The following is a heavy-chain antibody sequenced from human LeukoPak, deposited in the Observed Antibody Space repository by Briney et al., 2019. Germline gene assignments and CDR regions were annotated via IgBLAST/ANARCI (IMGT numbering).Heavy chain of an antibody. Sequence: SSGTLSLTCAVSGGPISSSNWWSWVRQPPGKGLEWIGEIYHSGSTNYNPSLKSRVTISVDKSKNQFSLKLSSVTAADTAVYYCAQKRITMVRGVSDAFDIWGQGTMVTVSS. J-gene: IGHJ3*02. CDR1: GGPISSSNW. CDR2: IYHSGST. D-gene: IGHD3-10*01. CDR3: AQKRITMVRGVSDAFDI. V-gene: IGHV4-4*02.